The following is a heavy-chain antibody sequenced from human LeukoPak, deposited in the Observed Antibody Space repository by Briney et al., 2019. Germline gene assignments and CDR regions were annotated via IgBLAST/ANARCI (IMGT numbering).Heavy chain of an antibody. Sequence: ASVKVSCKASGYTFTSYGISWVRQAPGQGLEWMGWISAYNGNTNYAQKLQGRVTMTTDTSTSTAYMELRSLRSDDTAVYYCARGPTRGPSLRGYYMDVWGKGTTVTVSS. J-gene: IGHJ6*03. CDR1: GYTFTSYG. CDR2: ISAYNGNT. D-gene: IGHD3-10*01. V-gene: IGHV1-18*01. CDR3: ARGPTRGPSLRGYYMDV.